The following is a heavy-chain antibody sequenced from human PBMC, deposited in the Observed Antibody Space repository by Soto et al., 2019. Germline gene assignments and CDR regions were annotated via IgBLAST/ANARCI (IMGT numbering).Heavy chain of an antibody. D-gene: IGHD2-2*01. CDR3: TTRDQARFDH. V-gene: IGHV1-69*06. CDR2: IIPLFDST. CDR1: GGTFNTLS. J-gene: IGHJ4*02. Sequence: QVLLVQSGAGGKRPGSSAKVSCKPSGGTFNTLSINWVRQAPGQGLEWVGAIIPLFDSTNYAQKFQDRVTITADKSIDTAYLELNNLRSDDTAVYYCTTRDQARFDHWGQGTPLTVSS.